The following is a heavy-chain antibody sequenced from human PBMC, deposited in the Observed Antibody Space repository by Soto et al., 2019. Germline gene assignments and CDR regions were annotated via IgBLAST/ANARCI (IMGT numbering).Heavy chain of an antibody. CDR3: ARGHNPRIAAAGTIDY. D-gene: IGHD6-13*01. Sequence: PGGSLRLSCAASGFTFSSYIMNWVRQAPGKGLEWVSYISSSSSTIYYADSVKGRFTISRDNAKNSLYLQMNSLRAEDTAVYYCARGHNPRIAAAGTIDYWGQGTLVTVSS. CDR2: ISSSSSTI. V-gene: IGHV3-48*01. CDR1: GFTFSSYI. J-gene: IGHJ4*02.